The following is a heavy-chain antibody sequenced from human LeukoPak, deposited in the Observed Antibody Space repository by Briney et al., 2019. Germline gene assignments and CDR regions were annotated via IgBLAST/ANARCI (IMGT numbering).Heavy chain of an antibody. D-gene: IGHD5-24*01. CDR2: ISGSGSST. V-gene: IGHV3-23*01. CDR3: AKEMATIRAFDF. CDR1: GFTFSTYA. Sequence: QPGGSLLLSCAASGFTFSTYAMSGVRQAPGKGLEGVSVISGSGSSTYYADSVKGRFTISRANSKNTLYLQMNSLRAEDTAVYYCAKEMATIRAFDFWGQGTMVTVSS. J-gene: IGHJ3*01.